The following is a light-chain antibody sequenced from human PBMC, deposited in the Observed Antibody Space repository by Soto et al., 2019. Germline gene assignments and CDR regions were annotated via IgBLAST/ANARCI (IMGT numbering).Light chain of an antibody. CDR3: EQYNNWPIT. V-gene: IGKV3-15*01. Sequence: EIVMTQSPATLSVSPGERATLSCRASQSVSSHLVWYQQKPGQAPRLLIYGASTRATGIPARFSGSGSGTDFTLTISSLQSEDFAVYYCEQYNNWPITFGQGTRLEIK. J-gene: IGKJ5*01. CDR1: QSVSSH. CDR2: GAS.